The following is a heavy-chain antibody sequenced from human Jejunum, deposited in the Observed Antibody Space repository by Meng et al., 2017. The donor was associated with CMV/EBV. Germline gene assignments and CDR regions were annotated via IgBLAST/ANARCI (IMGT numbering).Heavy chain of an antibody. CDR1: GFIFTTYG. Sequence: GFIFTTYGMHWVRQAPGKGLEWAAFIRSDGSSKLYVDSVKGRFTISRDDSKNTVYLQMNSLRPEDTAVYYCVKDRGLIRDPHALHIWGQGTMVTVSS. J-gene: IGHJ3*02. V-gene: IGHV3-30*02. CDR3: VKDRGLIRDPHALHI. CDR2: IRSDGSSK. D-gene: IGHD3-10*01.